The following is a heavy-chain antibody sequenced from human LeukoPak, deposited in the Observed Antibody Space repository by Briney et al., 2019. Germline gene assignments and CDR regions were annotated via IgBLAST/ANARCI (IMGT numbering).Heavy chain of an antibody. CDR2: ISGSGGST. CDR1: GFTFSSYA. D-gene: IGHD2-2*01. V-gene: IGHV3-23*01. J-gene: IGHJ3*02. Sequence: GGSLRLSCAASGFTFSSYAMSWVRQAPGKGLEWVSAISGSGGSTYYADSVKGRFTISRDNSKNTLYLQMNSLRAEDTAVYYCAKGSEYCSSTSCYAWAFDIWGQGTMVTVSS. CDR3: AKGSEYCSSTSCYAWAFDI.